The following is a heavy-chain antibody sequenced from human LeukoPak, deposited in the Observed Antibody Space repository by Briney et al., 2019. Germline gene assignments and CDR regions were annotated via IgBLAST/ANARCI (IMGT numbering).Heavy chain of an antibody. J-gene: IGHJ4*02. Sequence: ASVKVSCKASGYNFISYGISWVRLVPGQGLEWMGWISAYTGDTNYAQSFQGRITMTTDASTGTAYMELRSLKSDDTAVYYCARNAYGTSSENYFDFWGRGTLVTVSS. CDR2: ISAYTGDT. V-gene: IGHV1-18*01. CDR3: ARNAYGTSSENYFDF. D-gene: IGHD6-6*01. CDR1: GYNFISYG.